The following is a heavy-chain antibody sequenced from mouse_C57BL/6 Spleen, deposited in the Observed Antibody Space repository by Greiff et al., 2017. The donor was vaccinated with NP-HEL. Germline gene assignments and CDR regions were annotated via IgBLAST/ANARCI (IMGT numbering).Heavy chain of an antibody. CDR2: INPNYGTT. V-gene: IGHV1-39*01. CDR1: GYSFTDYN. D-gene: IGHD2-2*01. Sequence: VQLQQSGPELVKPGASVKISCKASGYSFTDYNMNWVKQSNGKSLEWIGVINPNYGTTSYNQKFKGKATLTVDKSSSTAYMQLHSLTSEDSAVFDCASSGDGYDVHFDYWGQGTTLTVSS. J-gene: IGHJ2*01. CDR3: ASSGDGYDVHFDY.